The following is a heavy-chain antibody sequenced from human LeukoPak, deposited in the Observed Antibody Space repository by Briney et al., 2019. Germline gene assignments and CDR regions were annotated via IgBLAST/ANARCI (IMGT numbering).Heavy chain of an antibody. CDR3: ARRGGYCSSTSCYANWFDP. Sequence: PSETLSLTCTVSGGSISSYYWSWIRQPAGKGLEWIGRIYTSGSTNYNPSLKSRVTMSVDTSKNQFSLKLSSVTAADTAVYYCARRGGYCSSTSCYANWFDPWGQGTLVTVSS. D-gene: IGHD2-2*01. CDR1: GGSISSYY. V-gene: IGHV4-4*07. J-gene: IGHJ5*02. CDR2: IYTSGST.